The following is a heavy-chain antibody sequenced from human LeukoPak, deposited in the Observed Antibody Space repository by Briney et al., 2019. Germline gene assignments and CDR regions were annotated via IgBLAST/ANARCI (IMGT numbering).Heavy chain of an antibody. CDR1: GFTFSSYS. D-gene: IGHD2-21*02. CDR2: ISSSSSTI. Sequence: GGSLRLSCAASGFTFSSYSMNWVRQAPGKGLEWVSYISSSSSTIYYADSVKSRFTISRDNAKNSLYLQMNSLRAEDTAVYYCARGAYCGGDCYSGFDYWGQGTLVTVSS. V-gene: IGHV3-48*04. CDR3: ARGAYCGGDCYSGFDY. J-gene: IGHJ4*02.